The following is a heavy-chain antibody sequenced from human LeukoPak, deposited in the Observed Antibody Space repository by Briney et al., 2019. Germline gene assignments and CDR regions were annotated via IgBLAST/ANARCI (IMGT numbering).Heavy chain of an antibody. D-gene: IGHD6-13*01. CDR3: ARLGGQQLGYYYYYYMDV. J-gene: IGHJ6*03. CDR2: IIPIFGTA. V-gene: IGHV1-69*13. Sequence: SVKVSCKASGGTFSSYAISWVRQAPGQGLEWMGGIIPIFGTANYAQKFQGRVTITADESTSTAYMELSSLRSEDTAVYYCARLGGQQLGYYYYYYMDVWGKGTTVTISS. CDR1: GGTFSSYA.